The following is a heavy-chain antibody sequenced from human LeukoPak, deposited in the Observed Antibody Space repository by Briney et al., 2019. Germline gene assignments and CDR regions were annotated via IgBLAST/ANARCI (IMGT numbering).Heavy chain of an antibody. CDR3: ARINWNHAFDI. Sequence: GGSLRLSCAASGFTFSSYSMIWVRQAPEKGLEWVSSISSGSIYKYYADSMKGRFTISRDNAKNSLYLQMNSLRAEDMAVYYCARINWNHAFDIWGQGTMVTVSS. V-gene: IGHV3-21*01. CDR2: ISSGSIYK. D-gene: IGHD1-1*01. J-gene: IGHJ3*02. CDR1: GFTFSSYS.